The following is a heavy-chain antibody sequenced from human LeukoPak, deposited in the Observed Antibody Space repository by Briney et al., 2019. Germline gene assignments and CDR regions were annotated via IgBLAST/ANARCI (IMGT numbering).Heavy chain of an antibody. V-gene: IGHV4-4*07. Sequence: SETLSLTCTVSGGSISSYYWSWIRQPAGEGLEWIGRLHTSGSTHYNPSLKSRVTMSVDTSKNQFSLKLSSVTAADTAVYYCASSTVAAAHWFDPWGQGTLVTVSS. CDR2: LHTSGST. J-gene: IGHJ5*02. CDR3: ASSTVAAAHWFDP. CDR1: GGSISSYY. D-gene: IGHD6-13*01.